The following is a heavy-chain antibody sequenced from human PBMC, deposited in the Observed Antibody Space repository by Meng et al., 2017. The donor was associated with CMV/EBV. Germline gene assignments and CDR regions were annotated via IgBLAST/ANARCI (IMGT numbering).Heavy chain of an antibody. D-gene: IGHD1-1*01. Sequence: SETLSLTCAVYGGSFSGYYWSWIRQPPGKGLEWIGEINHSGSTNYNPSLKSRVTISVDTSKNQFSLKLSSVTAADTAVYYCARLQLERLGYHYYGMDVWGQGTTVTVSS. V-gene: IGHV4-34*01. CDR3: ARLQLERLGYHYYGMDV. CDR1: GGSFSGYY. CDR2: INHSGST. J-gene: IGHJ6*02.